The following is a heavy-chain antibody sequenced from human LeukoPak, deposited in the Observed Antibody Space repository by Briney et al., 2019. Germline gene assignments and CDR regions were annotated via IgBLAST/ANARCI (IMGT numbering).Heavy chain of an antibody. J-gene: IGHJ4*02. D-gene: IGHD3-10*01. CDR3: ARVGGPSDYFDY. CDR1: GYTFTSYY. V-gene: IGHV1-46*01. CDR2: INPSGGST. Sequence: GASAKVSCKASGYTFTSYYMHWVRQAPGQGLEWMGIINPSGGSTSYAQKFQGRVTMSRDTSTSTVYMELSSLRSEDTAVYYCARVGGPSDYFDYWGQGTLVTVSS.